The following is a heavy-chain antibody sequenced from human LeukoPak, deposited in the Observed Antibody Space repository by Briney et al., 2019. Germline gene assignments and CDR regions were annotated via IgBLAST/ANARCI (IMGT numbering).Heavy chain of an antibody. J-gene: IGHJ3*02. CDR2: INAGNGNT. Sequence: GASVKVSCKASGYTFINYAMHWVRQAPGQRLEWMGWINAGNGNTKFPQKFQGRVTITRDTSASTAYMQLSSLRSEDTAVYYCARDRGYSDGSSDIWGQGTMVTVSS. V-gene: IGHV1-3*01. D-gene: IGHD5-18*01. CDR3: ARDRGYSDGSSDI. CDR1: GYTFINYA.